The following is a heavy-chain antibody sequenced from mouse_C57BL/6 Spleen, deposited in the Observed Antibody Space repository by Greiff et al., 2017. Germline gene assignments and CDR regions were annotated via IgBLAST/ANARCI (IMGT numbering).Heavy chain of an antibody. CDR1: GYTFTSYW. D-gene: IGHD1-1*01. J-gene: IGHJ1*03. CDR2: IDPSDSYT. Sequence: QVQLQQPGAELVRPGTSVKLSCKASGYTFTSYWLHWVKQRPGQGLERIGVIDPSDSYTNYNQKFKGKATLTVDTSSSTAYMQLSSLTSEDSAVYYCARGDYYGSSSNWYFDVWGTGTTVTVSS. V-gene: IGHV1-59*01. CDR3: ARGDYYGSSSNWYFDV.